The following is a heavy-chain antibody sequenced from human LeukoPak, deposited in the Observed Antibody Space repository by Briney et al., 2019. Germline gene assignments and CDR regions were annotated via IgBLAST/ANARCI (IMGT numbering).Heavy chain of an antibody. D-gene: IGHD3-10*02. V-gene: IGHV1-46*01. CDR2: INPSGDGT. Sequence: ASVRVSCKASGHTFTTYYVHLVRQAPGQGLEWMGVINPSGDGTNYPQRFQDRVTLTKDTSTNTVYMELSSLRSEDTAIYYCAKKPPNPGCSPPGGKEPLVPVSS. J-gene: IGHJ5*02. CDR3: AKKPPNPGCSPP. CDR1: GHTFTTYY.